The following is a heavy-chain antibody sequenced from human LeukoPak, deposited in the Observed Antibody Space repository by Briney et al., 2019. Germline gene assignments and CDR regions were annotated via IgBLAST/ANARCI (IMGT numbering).Heavy chain of an antibody. D-gene: IGHD3-3*01. CDR1: GGSISSYY. CDR3: ARHQGDYDFWSGYFPRRGMDV. CDR2: IYYSGST. Sequence: AETLSLTCTVSGGSISSYYWSWIRQPPGKGLEWIGYIYYSGSTNYNPSLKSRVTIAVDTSKNQFSLKLSSVTAADTAVYYCARHQGDYDFWSGYFPRRGMDVWGQGTAHSLSS. J-gene: IGHJ6*02. V-gene: IGHV4-59*08.